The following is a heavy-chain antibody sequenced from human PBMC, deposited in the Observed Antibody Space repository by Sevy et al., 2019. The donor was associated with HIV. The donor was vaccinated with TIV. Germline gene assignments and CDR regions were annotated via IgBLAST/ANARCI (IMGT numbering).Heavy chain of an antibody. CDR2: ISSSSSTI. D-gene: IGHD3-22*01. J-gene: IGHJ3*02. CDR1: GFTFSSYS. V-gene: IGHV3-48*01. CDR3: ARDFDYYDSSGYYYGAFDI. Sequence: GGSLRLSCAASGFTFSSYSMNWVRQAPGKGLEWVSYISSSSSTIYYADSVKGRFTISRDNAKNSLYLKMNSLRAEDTAVYYCARDFDYYDSSGYYYGAFDIWGQGTMVTVSS.